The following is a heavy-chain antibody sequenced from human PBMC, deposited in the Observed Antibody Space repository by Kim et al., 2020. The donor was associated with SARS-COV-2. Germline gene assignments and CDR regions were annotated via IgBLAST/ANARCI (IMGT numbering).Heavy chain of an antibody. CDR1: GYTFTSYA. J-gene: IGHJ6*02. Sequence: ASVKVSCKASGYTFTSYAMNWVRQAPGQGLEWMGWINTNTGNPTYAQGFTARFVFSLDTSVSKAYLQISSLKAEDTAVYYCARGGSSSWYLYYYYGMDVWGQGTTVTVSS. CDR2: INTNTGNP. V-gene: IGHV7-4-1*02. D-gene: IGHD6-13*01. CDR3: ARGGSSSWYLYYYYGMDV.